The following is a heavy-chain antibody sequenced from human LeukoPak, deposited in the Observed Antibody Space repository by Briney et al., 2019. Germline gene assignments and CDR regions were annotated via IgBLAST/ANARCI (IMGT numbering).Heavy chain of an antibody. CDR3: ARVGYDFWSGYYPFDY. CDR2: IYYSGST. Sequence: PSETLSLTCTVSGGSISSYYWSRIRQPPGKGLEWIGYIYYSGSTNYNPSLKSRVTISVDTSKNQFSLKLSSVTAADTAVYYCARVGYDFWSGYYPFDYWGQGTLVTVSS. CDR1: GGSISSYY. J-gene: IGHJ4*02. V-gene: IGHV4-59*01. D-gene: IGHD3-3*01.